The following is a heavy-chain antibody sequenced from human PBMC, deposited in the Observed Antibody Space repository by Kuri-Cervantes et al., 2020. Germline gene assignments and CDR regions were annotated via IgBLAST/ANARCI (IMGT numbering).Heavy chain of an antibody. CDR3: ARGDSGGMDV. J-gene: IGHJ6*02. Sequence: GGSLRLSCAASGFTFSSYGMHWVRQVPGKGLVWVSHINSAGSIINYAASVRGRFTISRDNAKNTMSVQMNSLRDEDTGVYYCARGDSGGMDVWGQGTTVTVSS. CDR1: GFTFSSYG. D-gene: IGHD1-26*01. CDR2: INSAGSII. V-gene: IGHV3-74*01.